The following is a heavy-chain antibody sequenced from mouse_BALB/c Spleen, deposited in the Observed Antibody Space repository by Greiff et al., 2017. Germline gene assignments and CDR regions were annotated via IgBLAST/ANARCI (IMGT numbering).Heavy chain of an antibody. J-gene: IGHJ3*01. V-gene: IGHV5-6-3*01. D-gene: IGHD4-1*01. Sequence: DVKLVESGGGLVQPGGSLKLSCAASGFTFSSYGMSWVRQTPDKRLELVATINSNGGSTYYPDSVKGRFTISRDNAKNTLYLQMSSLKSEDTAMYYCARDLGRGFAYWGQGTLVTVSA. CDR2: INSNGGST. CDR1: GFTFSSYG. CDR3: ARDLGRGFAY.